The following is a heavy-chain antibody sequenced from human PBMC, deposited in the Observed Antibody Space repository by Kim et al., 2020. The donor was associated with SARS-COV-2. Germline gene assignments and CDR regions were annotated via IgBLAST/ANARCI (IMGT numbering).Heavy chain of an antibody. D-gene: IGHD1-26*01. CDR1: GFIFSDYG. J-gene: IGHJ4*02. CDR2: IWYDGSSK. CDR3: ARVGPSSRKAYAGSAFDY. V-gene: IGHV3-33*01. Sequence: GGSLRLSCAASGFIFSDYGIHWVRQAPGKGLEWVAVIWYDGSSKYFADSVRGRFTISRDNSRNTVYLQMNSLRAEDTAVYYCARVGPSSRKAYAGSAFDYWGQGTLVTVSS.